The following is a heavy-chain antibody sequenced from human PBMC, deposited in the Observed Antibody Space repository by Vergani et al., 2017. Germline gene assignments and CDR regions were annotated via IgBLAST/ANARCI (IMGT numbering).Heavy chain of an antibody. CDR2: IWSKPYGGTT. CDR3: AKGSKPLVRYVDGNFDY. V-gene: IGHV3-49*04. Sequence: EVHLVESGGGLVQPGRSLRLSCSGSGFTLGDYAMTWVRQAPGKGLEWVAFIWSKPYGGTTEYAASVKGRFTISRDNAKKSLYLQMNSLRAEDTALYYCAKGSKPLVRYVDGNFDYWGQGTLVTVSS. CDR1: GFTLGDYA. J-gene: IGHJ4*02. D-gene: IGHD3-9*01.